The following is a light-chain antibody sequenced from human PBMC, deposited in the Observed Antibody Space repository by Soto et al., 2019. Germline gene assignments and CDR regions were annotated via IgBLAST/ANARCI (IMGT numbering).Light chain of an antibody. CDR3: LQDYNYPLT. J-gene: IGKJ4*01. Sequence: DIQLTQSPSFLSASVGDRVTITCRASQGISSSLAWYQQKPGEAPRLLIYAASTLQSGVPSRFSGSGSGTDFTLTISSLQPEDFATYYCLQDYNYPLTFGGGTKVDIK. CDR1: QGISSS. CDR2: AAS. V-gene: IGKV1-9*01.